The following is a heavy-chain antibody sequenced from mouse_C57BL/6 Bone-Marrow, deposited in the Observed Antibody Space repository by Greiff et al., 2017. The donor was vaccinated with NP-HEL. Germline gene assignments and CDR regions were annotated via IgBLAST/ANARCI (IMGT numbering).Heavy chain of an antibody. CDR2: IDPETGGT. V-gene: IGHV1-15*01. CDR1: GYTFTDYE. CDR3: TRVGNSDGYYWYFDV. Sequence: QVQLQQSGAELVRPGASVTLSCKASGYTFTDYEMHWVKQTPVHGLEWIGAIDPETGGTAYNQKFKGKAILTADKSSSTAYMELRSLTSEDSAVYYCTRVGNSDGYYWYFDVWGTGTTVTVSS. J-gene: IGHJ1*03. D-gene: IGHD2-3*01.